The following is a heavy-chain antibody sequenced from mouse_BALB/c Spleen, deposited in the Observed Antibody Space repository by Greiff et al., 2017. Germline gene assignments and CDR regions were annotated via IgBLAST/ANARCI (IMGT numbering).Heavy chain of an antibody. CDR3: ARSHYYGSLFAY. V-gene: IGHV5-17*02. J-gene: IGHJ3*01. CDR1: GFTFSSFG. D-gene: IGHD1-2*01. Sequence: EVQLVESGGGLVQPGGSRKLSCAASGFTFSSFGMHWVRQAPEKGLEWVAYISSGSSTIYYADTVKGRFTISRDNPKNTLFLQMTSLRSEDTAMYYCARSHYYGSLFAYWGKGTLGTVSA. CDR2: ISSGSSTI.